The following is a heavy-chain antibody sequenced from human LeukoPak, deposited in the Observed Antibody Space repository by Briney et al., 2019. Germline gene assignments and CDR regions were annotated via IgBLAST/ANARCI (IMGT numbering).Heavy chain of an antibody. CDR2: IYSGGST. D-gene: IGHD3-16*01. V-gene: IGHV3-53*01. J-gene: IGHJ6*02. Sequence: GGSLRLSCTPSGFTFSSHAMSWVRQAPGKGLEWVSVIYSGGSTYYGESVKGRFTISRDNSKNTVYLQMNALRAEDSAVYYCARGTVWRLGSYGLDVWGQGTTVTVSS. CDR3: ARGTVWRLGSYGLDV. CDR1: GFTFSSHA.